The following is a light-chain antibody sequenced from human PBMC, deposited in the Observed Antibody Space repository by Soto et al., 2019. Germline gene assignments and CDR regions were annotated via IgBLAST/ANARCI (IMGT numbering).Light chain of an antibody. Sequence: EIVLTKSPATLSSSLGNRATVSCRASQTVNSRLAWYQHKPGQAPRLLIYHTSNRATGIPARFSGSGSGTDFTLTISSLEPEDFAVYYCHQRQSWPRTFGQGTKVDIK. J-gene: IGKJ1*01. CDR1: QTVNSR. V-gene: IGKV3-11*01. CDR2: HTS. CDR3: HQRQSWPRT.